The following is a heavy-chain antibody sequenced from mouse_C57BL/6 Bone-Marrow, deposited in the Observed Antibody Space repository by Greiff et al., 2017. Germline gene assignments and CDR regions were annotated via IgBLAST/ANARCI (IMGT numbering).Heavy chain of an antibody. Sequence: VQLQQSGAELVRPGASVKLSCTASGFNIKDDYMHWVKQRPEQGLEWIGWIDPENGDTEYASKFQGKATITADKSSNTAYLQLSCLTSEDTAVYYCTGYYSNYVFAYWGQGTLVTVSA. CDR2: IDPENGDT. CDR3: TGYYSNYVFAY. V-gene: IGHV14-4*01. D-gene: IGHD2-5*01. CDR1: GFNIKDDY. J-gene: IGHJ3*01.